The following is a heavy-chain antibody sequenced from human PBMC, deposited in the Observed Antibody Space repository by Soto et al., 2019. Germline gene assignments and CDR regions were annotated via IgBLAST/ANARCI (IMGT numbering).Heavy chain of an antibody. CDR3: ARDHEPGGAYYDFLSGSQDYGMDV. Sequence: SETLSLTCTVSGGSISSYYWSWIRQPPGKGLAWIGYIYYSGGTNYNPSLKSRVTISVDTSKNQFSLKLTSVTAAATAVYYCARDHEPGGAYYDFLSGSQDYGMDVWGQGTTVTVSS. CDR1: GGSISSYY. CDR2: IYYSGGT. V-gene: IGHV4-59*01. D-gene: IGHD3-3*01. J-gene: IGHJ6*02.